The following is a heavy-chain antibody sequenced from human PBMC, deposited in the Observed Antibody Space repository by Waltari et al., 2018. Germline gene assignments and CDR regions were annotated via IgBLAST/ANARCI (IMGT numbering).Heavy chain of an antibody. CDR3: AKPSWEWELPGDY. D-gene: IGHD1-26*01. CDR1: GFTFSSYA. Sequence: EVQLLESGGGLVQPGGSLRLSCAASGFTFSSYAMRWVRRAPGKGLEWVSAISGSGGSTYYADSVKGRFTISRDNSKNTLYLQMNSLRAEDTAVYYCAKPSWEWELPGDYWGQGTLVTVSS. V-gene: IGHV3-23*01. CDR2: ISGSGGST. J-gene: IGHJ4*02.